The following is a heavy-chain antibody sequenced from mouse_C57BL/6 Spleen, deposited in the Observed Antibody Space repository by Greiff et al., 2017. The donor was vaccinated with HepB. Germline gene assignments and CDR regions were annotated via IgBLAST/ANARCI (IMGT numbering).Heavy chain of an antibody. J-gene: IGHJ4*01. Sequence: EVNLVESGGGLVKPGGSLKLSCAASGFTFSDYGMHWVRQAPEKGLEWVAYISSGSSTIYYADTVKGRFTISRDNAKNTLFLQMTSLRSEDTAMYYCARDMYSKAMDYWGQGTSVTVSS. D-gene: IGHD2-5*01. V-gene: IGHV5-17*01. CDR1: GFTFSDYG. CDR3: ARDMYSKAMDY. CDR2: ISSGSSTI.